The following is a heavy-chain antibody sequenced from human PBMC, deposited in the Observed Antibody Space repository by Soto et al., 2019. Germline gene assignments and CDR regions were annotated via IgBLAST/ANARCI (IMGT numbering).Heavy chain of an antibody. CDR1: GGTFSSYT. Sequence: SVKVSCKASGGTFSSYTISWVRQAPGQGLEWMGRIIPILGIANYAQKFQGRVTITADKSTSTAYMELSSLRSEDTAVYYCARAAYSSGWYAGYYYYGMDVWGQGTTVTVSS. CDR2: IIPILGIA. J-gene: IGHJ6*02. V-gene: IGHV1-69*02. D-gene: IGHD6-19*01. CDR3: ARAAYSSGWYAGYYYYGMDV.